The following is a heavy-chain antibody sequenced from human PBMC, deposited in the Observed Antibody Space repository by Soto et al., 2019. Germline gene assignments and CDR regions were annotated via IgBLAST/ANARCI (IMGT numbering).Heavy chain of an antibody. J-gene: IGHJ4*02. Sequence: QVQLVESGGGVVQPGRSLRLSCAASGFTFSSYGMQWVRQAPGKGLEWVAAIWHDGSNQYYADSVKGRFTVSRDNSKNSLYLQLNSLRVEDTAVYYCARERGQIDYWGQGTLVTVSS. CDR1: GFTFSSYG. CDR2: IWHDGSNQ. CDR3: ARERGQIDY. V-gene: IGHV3-33*01.